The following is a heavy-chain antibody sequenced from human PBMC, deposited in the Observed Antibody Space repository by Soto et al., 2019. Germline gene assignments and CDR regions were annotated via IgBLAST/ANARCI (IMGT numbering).Heavy chain of an antibody. V-gene: IGHV4-31*03. CDR1: GGSISSGGYY. Sequence: QVQLQESGPGLVKPSQTLSLTCTVSGGSISSGGYYWSWIRQHPGKGLEWIGYIYYSGSTYYNPSLKSRVTIAVDTSKNQFALKLSSVTAADTAVYYCARVSMAPVVTIYYFDYWGQGTLVTVSS. J-gene: IGHJ4*02. D-gene: IGHD3-22*01. CDR2: IYYSGST. CDR3: ARVSMAPVVTIYYFDY.